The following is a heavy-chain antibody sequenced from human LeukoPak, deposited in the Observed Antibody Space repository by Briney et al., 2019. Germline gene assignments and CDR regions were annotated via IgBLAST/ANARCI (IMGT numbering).Heavy chain of an antibody. Sequence: VASVKVSCKASGYTFTSYDINWVRQAPGQGLEWMGIINPSGDNTWYAQKFQGRVTMTRDMATSTDYMEVSSLRSEDTAVYYCARDNSVGDSAWWFDPWGQGTLVTVSS. CDR3: ARDNSVGDSAWWFDP. J-gene: IGHJ5*02. CDR2: INPSGDNT. D-gene: IGHD5-12*01. CDR1: GYTFTSYD. V-gene: IGHV1-46*01.